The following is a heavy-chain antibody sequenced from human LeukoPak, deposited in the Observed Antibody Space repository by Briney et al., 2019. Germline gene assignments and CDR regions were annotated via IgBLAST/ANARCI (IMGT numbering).Heavy chain of an antibody. J-gene: IGHJ4*02. CDR2: ISAYNGHT. CDR3: ARGVVGATSFDY. CDR1: GYTFTSYG. D-gene: IGHD1-26*01. V-gene: IGHV1-18*01. Sequence: ASVKVSCKASGYTFTSYGISWVRQALGQGLEWMGWISAYNGHTNYAQKLQGRVTMTTDTSTSTAYMELKSLGSDDTALYYCARGVVGATSFDYWGQGTLVTVSS.